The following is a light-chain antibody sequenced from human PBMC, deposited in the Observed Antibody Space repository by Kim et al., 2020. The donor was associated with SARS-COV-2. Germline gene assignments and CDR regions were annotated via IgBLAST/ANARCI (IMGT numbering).Light chain of an antibody. Sequence: TISCTGTSSDVGGYDFVSWYQQHPGKAPKLMIYDVSKRPSGVSDRFSGSKSGSTASLTISGLQAEDEADYYCCSYVGSSGRYTFNLFGGGTQLTVL. CDR1: SSDVGGYDF. V-gene: IGLV2-11*01. CDR2: DVS. J-gene: IGLJ2*01. CDR3: CSYVGSSGRYTFNL.